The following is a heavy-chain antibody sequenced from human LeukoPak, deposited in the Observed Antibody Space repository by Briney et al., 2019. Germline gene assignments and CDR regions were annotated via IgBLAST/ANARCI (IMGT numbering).Heavy chain of an antibody. J-gene: IGHJ4*02. CDR1: GGSISSYY. V-gene: IGHV4-59*08. CDR3: ARHASPYQLLYYVDY. D-gene: IGHD2-2*01. Sequence: PSETLSLTCTVSGGSISSYYWSWIRQPPGKGLEWIGYIYYSGSTNYNPSLKSRVTISVDTSKNQFSLKLSSVTAADTAVYYCARHASPYQLLYYVDYWGQGTLVTVSS. CDR2: IYYSGST.